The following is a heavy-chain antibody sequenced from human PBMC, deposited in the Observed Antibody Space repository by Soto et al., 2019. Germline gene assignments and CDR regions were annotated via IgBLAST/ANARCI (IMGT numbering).Heavy chain of an antibody. J-gene: IGHJ3*02. CDR3: ARGETFGGVIVIGKLVAAFDI. CDR2: IYYSGST. D-gene: IGHD3-16*02. Sequence: QVQLQESGPGLVKPSQTLSLTCTVSGGSISSGGYYWSWIRQHPGKGLEWIGYIYYSGSTYYNPSLKSRVTISVDTSKNQFSLKLSSVTAADTAVYYCARGETFGGVIVIGKLVAAFDIWGQGTMVTVSS. CDR1: GGSISSGGYY. V-gene: IGHV4-31*03.